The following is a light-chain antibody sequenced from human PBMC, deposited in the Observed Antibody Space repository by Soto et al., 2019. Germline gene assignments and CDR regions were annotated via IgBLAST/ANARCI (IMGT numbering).Light chain of an antibody. V-gene: IGKV3-11*01. CDR3: QQRSGWPT. CDR2: DAS. Sequence: EIVLTQSPDTLSLSPGERATLSCRASQTVSTFLAWYQQKSGQAPRLIVYDASKRAPGIPARFIGSGSGTDFTLTVSSLEPEDFALYYCQQRSGWPTFGQGTKVEI. J-gene: IGKJ1*01. CDR1: QTVSTF.